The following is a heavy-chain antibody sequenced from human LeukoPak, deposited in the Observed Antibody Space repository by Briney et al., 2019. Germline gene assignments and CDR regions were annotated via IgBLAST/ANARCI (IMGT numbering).Heavy chain of an antibody. V-gene: IGHV1-18*01. CDR1: GYTFTSYG. CDR2: ISAYNGNT. D-gene: IGHD2-8*01. J-gene: IGHJ4*02. CDR3: ARSGDGVWD. Sequence: ASVKVSCKASGYTFTSYGISWVRQAPGQGLEWMGWISAYNGNTNYAQKLQGRVTVTRDMSTSTVYMELSSLRSEDTAVYYCARSGDGVWDWGQGTLVTVSS.